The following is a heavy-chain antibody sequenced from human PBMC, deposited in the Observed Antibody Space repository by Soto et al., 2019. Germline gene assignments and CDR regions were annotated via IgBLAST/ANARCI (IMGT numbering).Heavy chain of an antibody. CDR2: IYKSPTT. Sequence: SETLSLTCPLSGDSLSNLDYFWAWLRQPPGQALEYMGYIYKSPTTYYNPSFESRVAISVDTSKSQFSLNVTSVTAADTAVYFCARGRYCLTGRCFPNWFDSWGQGALVTVSS. D-gene: IGHD7-27*01. CDR3: ARGRYCLTGRCFPNWFDS. CDR1: GDSLSNLDYF. V-gene: IGHV4-30-4*01. J-gene: IGHJ5*01.